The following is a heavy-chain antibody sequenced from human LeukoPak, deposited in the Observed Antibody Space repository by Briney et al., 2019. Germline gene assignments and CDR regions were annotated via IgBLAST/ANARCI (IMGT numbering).Heavy chain of an antibody. CDR2: TYSRSRLYH. CDR1: GDSVSGNTTA. J-gene: IGHJ5*02. Sequence: PSQTLSLTCAISGDSVSGNTTAWNWIRQSPSRGLESLGRTYSRSRLYHDYAVSVTSRISISADTSKNQFSLQLISVTPDDTAIYFCARGISRFNWFDTWGQGTLVTVSS. V-gene: IGHV6-1*01. CDR3: ARGISRFNWFDT. D-gene: IGHD3-10*01.